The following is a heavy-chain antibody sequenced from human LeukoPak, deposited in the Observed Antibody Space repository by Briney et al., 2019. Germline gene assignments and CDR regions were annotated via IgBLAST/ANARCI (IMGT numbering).Heavy chain of an antibody. J-gene: IGHJ5*02. CDR2: INHSGST. D-gene: IGHD3-10*01. CDR3: ARGLRSLWFGELCWFDP. Sequence: SETLSLTCAVYGGSFSGYYWSWIRQPPGKRLEWIGEINHSGSTNYNPSLKSRVTISVDTSKNQFSLKLSSVTAADTAVYYCARGLRSLWFGELCWFDPWGQGTLVTVSS. CDR1: GGSFSGYY. V-gene: IGHV4-34*01.